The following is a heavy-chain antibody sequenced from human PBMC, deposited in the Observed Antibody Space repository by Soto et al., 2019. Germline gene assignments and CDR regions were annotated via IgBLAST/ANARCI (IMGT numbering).Heavy chain of an antibody. CDR3: ARDSSSSGIYY. D-gene: IGHD6-6*01. J-gene: IGHJ4*02. CDR2: IYYTGST. Sequence: SETLSLTCSVSGGSMSPYYWSWIRQAPGKGLEWIGYIYYTGSTNYNPSLKSRVTISVDTSKNQFSLKLSSVTAADTAVYYCARDSSSSGIYYWGQGTLVTVSS. CDR1: GGSMSPYY. V-gene: IGHV4-59*12.